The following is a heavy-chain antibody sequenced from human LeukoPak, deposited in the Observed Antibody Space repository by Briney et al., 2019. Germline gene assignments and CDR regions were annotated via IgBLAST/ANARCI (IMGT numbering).Heavy chain of an antibody. CDR2: INSDASTT. J-gene: IGHJ4*02. V-gene: IGHV3-74*01. D-gene: IGHD6-13*01. CDR3: VKFSGWYDTVDC. Sequence: GGSLRLSCVASGFTFGSSWMQWVRQAPGKGLEWVSRINSDASTTTYADSVKGRFTISRDNAKNTLYLQMNSLRAEDTAVYYCVKFSGWYDTVDCWGQGTLVTVSS. CDR1: GFTFGSSW.